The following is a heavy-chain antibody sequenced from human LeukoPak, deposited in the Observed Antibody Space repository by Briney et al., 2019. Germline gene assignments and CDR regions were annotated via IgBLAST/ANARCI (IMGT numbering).Heavy chain of an antibody. V-gene: IGHV3-23*01. J-gene: IGHJ6*03. D-gene: IGHD3-3*01. CDR3: AKDKYNLGSGSNYYDMDV. CDR1: AITFSTYA. Sequence: GGSLRLSCAASAITFSTYAMSWVRQAPGKGLECVSAISGGSDSTYYADSVEGRFTIARDNSKNTLYLQRNSQRAEDTAVYYCAKDKYNLGSGSNYYDMDVWGNGTTVTVSS. CDR2: ISGGSDST.